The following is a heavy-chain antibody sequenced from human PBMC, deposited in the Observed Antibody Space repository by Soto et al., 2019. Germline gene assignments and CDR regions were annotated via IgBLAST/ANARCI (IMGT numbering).Heavy chain of an antibody. D-gene: IGHD4-17*01. V-gene: IGHV3-23*01. J-gene: IGHJ2*01. CDR2: ISGSGGST. CDR1: GFTFSSYA. CDR3: AKDTSNYGDYGWYFDL. Sequence: GGSLRLSCAASGFTFSSYAMSWVRQAPGKGLEWVSAISGSGGSTYYADSVKGRFTISRDNSKNTLYLQMNSLRAEDTAVYYCAKDTSNYGDYGWYFDLWGRGTLVTVSS.